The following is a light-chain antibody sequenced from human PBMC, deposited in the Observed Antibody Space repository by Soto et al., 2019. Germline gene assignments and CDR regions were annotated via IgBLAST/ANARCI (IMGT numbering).Light chain of an antibody. CDR1: QSVSNN. V-gene: IGKV3D-15*01. CDR2: GAS. CDR3: QQYNNWPRT. J-gene: IGKJ1*01. Sequence: EIVLTQSPGTLSLSPGERATPSFRASQSVSNNLAWYQQKLGQAPRLLIYGASTRATGIPARFSGSGSGTEFTLTISSLQSEDFAVYYCQQYNNWPRTFGQGTKVDIK.